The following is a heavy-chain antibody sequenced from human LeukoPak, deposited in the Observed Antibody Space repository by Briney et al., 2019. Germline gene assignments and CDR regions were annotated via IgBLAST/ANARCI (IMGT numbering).Heavy chain of an antibody. V-gene: IGHV1-2*02. Sequence: GASVNVSCTASGYTFTGYYMHWGRQAPGQGLGWMGWINPNSGGTKSAQKFLGRVTMTRDTSISTAYMELSRLRSDDTAVYYCAREVGATTGVHYFDYWGQGTLVTVSP. CDR2: INPNSGGT. CDR1: GYTFTGYY. CDR3: AREVGATTGVHYFDY. D-gene: IGHD1-26*01. J-gene: IGHJ4*02.